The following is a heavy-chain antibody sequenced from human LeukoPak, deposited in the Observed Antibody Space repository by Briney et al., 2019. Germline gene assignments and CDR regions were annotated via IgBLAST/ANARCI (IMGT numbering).Heavy chain of an antibody. J-gene: IGHJ4*02. CDR1: GFTFSSYE. CDR2: ISNSGSTI. Sequence: GGSLRLSCAASGFTFSSYEMNWVRQAPGKGLEWVSYISNSGSTIYYADSVKGRFTISRDNAKNSLYLQMNSLRAEDMAVYYCAREPGSFHFDYWGQGTLVTVSS. D-gene: IGHD1-26*01. V-gene: IGHV3-48*03. CDR3: AREPGSFHFDY.